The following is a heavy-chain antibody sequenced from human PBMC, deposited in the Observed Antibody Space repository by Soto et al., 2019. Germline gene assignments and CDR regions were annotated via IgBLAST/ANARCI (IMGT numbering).Heavy chain of an antibody. V-gene: IGHV1-69*13. Sequence: SVKVSCKASGGTFNNYPITWVRQAPGEGLEWMGGSIPIFGTANYAQKFQGRVTISVDESTSTAYMELSSLRSEDTAVYYCARGRGYSGDDHYYYFDMDVWGQGTMVTVSS. CDR1: GGTFNNYP. J-gene: IGHJ6*02. D-gene: IGHD5-12*01. CDR3: ARGRGYSGDDHYYYFDMDV. CDR2: SIPIFGTA.